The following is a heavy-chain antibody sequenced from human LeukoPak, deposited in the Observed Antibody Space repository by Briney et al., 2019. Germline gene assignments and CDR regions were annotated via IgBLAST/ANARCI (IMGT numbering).Heavy chain of an antibody. CDR1: GGSIGSYY. CDR2: IYYSGST. V-gene: IGHV4-59*01. Sequence: KPSETLSLTCTVSGGSIGSYYWSWIRQPPGKGLEWIGYIYYSGSTNYNPSLKSRVTISVDTSKNQFSLKLSSVTAADTAVYYCARAPGSAYYDFWSGYYSDAFDIWGQGTMVTVSS. D-gene: IGHD3-3*01. J-gene: IGHJ3*02. CDR3: ARAPGSAYYDFWSGYYSDAFDI.